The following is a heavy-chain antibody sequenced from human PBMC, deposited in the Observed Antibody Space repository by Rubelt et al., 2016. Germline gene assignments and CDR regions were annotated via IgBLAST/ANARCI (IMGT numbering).Heavy chain of an antibody. J-gene: IGHJ6*02. Sequence: QVQLQQWGAGLLKPSETLSLTCAVYGGSFSGYYWSWIRQPPGKGLEWIGEINHSGSTNYNPSLKSRVTISVDTSKSQCSRKLSSVTAADTAVYYCARGRRGSSSWLGRDYYGMDVWGQGTTVTVSS. D-gene: IGHD6-13*01. CDR2: INHSGST. CDR3: ARGRRGSSSWLGRDYYGMDV. CDR1: GGSFSGYY. V-gene: IGHV4-34*01.